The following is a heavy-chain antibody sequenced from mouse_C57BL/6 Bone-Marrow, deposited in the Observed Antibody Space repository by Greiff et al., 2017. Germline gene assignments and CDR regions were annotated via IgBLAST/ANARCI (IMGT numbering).Heavy chain of an antibody. J-gene: IGHJ1*03. V-gene: IGHV14-3*01. CDR3: ARTPPGDRYWYFDV. CDR1: GFNITNTY. Sequence: EVKLQQSVAELVRPGSSVKLSCTASGFNITNTYMHWVKQRPEQGLEWIGSIDPADGNTTYTPKFKGKATITADTSSNTAYLQLSSLPSEDSAIYYWARTPPGDRYWYFDVWGTGTTVTVSS. CDR2: IDPADGNT.